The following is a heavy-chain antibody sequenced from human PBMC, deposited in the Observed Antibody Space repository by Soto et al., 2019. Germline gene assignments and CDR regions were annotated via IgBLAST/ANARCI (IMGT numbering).Heavy chain of an antibody. CDR2: IKSDGSGT. V-gene: IGHV3-74*01. CDR3: ARGGSSIRFRGFDF. Sequence: PGGSLRLSCAASGFTFSSYCMHWVRQAPGKGLVWVSRIKSDGSGTYYADSVKGRLTISRDNAKNTLYLQMNSLRAEDTAVYYCARGGSSIRFRGFDFWGQGNPDTVSS. J-gene: IGHJ4*02. CDR1: GFTFSSYC. D-gene: IGHD6-13*01.